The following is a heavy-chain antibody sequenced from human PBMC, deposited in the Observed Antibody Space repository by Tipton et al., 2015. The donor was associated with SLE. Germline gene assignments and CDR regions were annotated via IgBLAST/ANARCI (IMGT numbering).Heavy chain of an antibody. Sequence: SPSFQGHVTISADKSISAAYLQWSSLKASDTAMYYCAILGMVRGVHLDYWGQGTLVTVSS. D-gene: IGHD3-10*01. CDR3: AILGMVRGVHLDY. V-gene: IGHV5-10-1*01. J-gene: IGHJ4*02.